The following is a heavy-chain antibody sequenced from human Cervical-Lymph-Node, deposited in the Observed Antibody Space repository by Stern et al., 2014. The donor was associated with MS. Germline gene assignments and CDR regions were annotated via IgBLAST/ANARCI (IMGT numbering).Heavy chain of an antibody. J-gene: IGHJ4*02. CDR2: IIPILATT. D-gene: IGHD2-15*01. V-gene: IGHV1-69*11. CDR1: GGTFSTHA. Sequence: MQLVESGAEVKKPGSSVKVSCKSSGGTFSTHAISWVRQAPGQGLERLGRIIPILATTDYAQRFKGRLTIDADESTDTAYMELRSLTPDDTAVYYCAREKSDCSGGSCFSSLDYWGQGTLVTVSS. CDR3: AREKSDCSGGSCFSSLDY.